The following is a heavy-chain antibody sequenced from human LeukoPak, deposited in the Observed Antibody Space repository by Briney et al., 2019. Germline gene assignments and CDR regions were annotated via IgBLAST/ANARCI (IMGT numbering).Heavy chain of an antibody. Sequence: SETLSLTCTVSGGSISSSSYYWGWIRQPPGKGLEWIGSIYYSGSTNYNPSLKSRVTISVDTSKNQFFLKLSSVTAADTAVYYCARVKQGYYYYMDVWGKGTTVTVSS. CDR1: GGSISSSSYY. J-gene: IGHJ6*03. CDR2: IYYSGST. V-gene: IGHV4-39*07. CDR3: ARVKQGYYYYMDV. D-gene: IGHD6-13*01.